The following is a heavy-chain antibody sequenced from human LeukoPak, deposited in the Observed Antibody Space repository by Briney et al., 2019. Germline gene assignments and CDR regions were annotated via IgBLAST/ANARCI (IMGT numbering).Heavy chain of an antibody. J-gene: IGHJ3*02. D-gene: IGHD3-9*01. CDR2: IYYSGST. CDR1: GGSISSYY. CDR3: ARHYYDILTGYSDAFDI. V-gene: IGHV4-59*08. Sequence: SETLSLTCTVSGGSISSYYWSWIRQPPGKGLEWIGYIYYSGSTNYNPSLKSRVTISVDTSKNQFSLKLSSVTAADTAVYYCARHYYDILTGYSDAFDIWGQGTMVTVSS.